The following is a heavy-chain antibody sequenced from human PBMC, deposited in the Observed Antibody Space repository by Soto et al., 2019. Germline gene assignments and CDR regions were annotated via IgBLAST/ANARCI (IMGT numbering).Heavy chain of an antibody. CDR3: ARERFDPGSYYYYYGMDV. V-gene: IGHV3-21*01. CDR2: ISSSSSYI. J-gene: IGHJ6*02. D-gene: IGHD1-26*01. Sequence: GGSLRLSCAASGFTFSSYSMNWVRQAPGKGLEWVSSISSSSSYIYYADSVKGRFTISRDNAKNSLYLQMNSLRAEDTAVYYCARERFDPGSYYYYYGMDVWGQGTTVTVSS. CDR1: GFTFSSYS.